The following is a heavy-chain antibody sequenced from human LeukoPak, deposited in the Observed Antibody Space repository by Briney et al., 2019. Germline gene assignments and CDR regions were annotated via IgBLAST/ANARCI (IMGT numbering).Heavy chain of an antibody. J-gene: IGHJ5*02. CDR3: ARDRGQQPPAHNWFDP. Sequence: ASVKVSCKASGYTFTSYGISWVRQAPGQGLEWMGWISAYNGNTNYAQKLQGRVTMTTDTSTSTAYMELRSLRSDDTAVYYCARDRGQQPPAHNWFDPWGQGTLVTVSS. V-gene: IGHV1-18*01. CDR2: ISAYNGNT. D-gene: IGHD3-10*01. CDR1: GYTFTSYG.